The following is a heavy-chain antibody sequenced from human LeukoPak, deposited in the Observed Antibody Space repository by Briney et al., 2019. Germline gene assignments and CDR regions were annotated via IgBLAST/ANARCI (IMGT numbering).Heavy chain of an antibody. CDR1: GGSISSSSYY. D-gene: IGHD2-2*01. CDR2: IYYSGST. J-gene: IGHJ4*02. Sequence: PSETLSLTCTVSGGSISSSSYYWGWIRQPPGTGLEWIGSIYYSGSTYYNPSLKSRVTISVDTSKDQFSLKLSSVTAADTAVYCCARAQYQLLFRGYFDYWGQETLVTVSS. V-gene: IGHV4-39*07. CDR3: ARAQYQLLFRGYFDY.